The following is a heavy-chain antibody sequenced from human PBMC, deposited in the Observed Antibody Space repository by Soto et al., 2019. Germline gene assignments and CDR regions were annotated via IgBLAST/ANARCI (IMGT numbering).Heavy chain of an antibody. CDR2: IIPIVGTA. CDR3: ARSQGGSSSLDIYYYYYYGMDV. Sequence: QVQLVQSGAEVKKPGSSVKVSCKAPGGNLSSYAISWVRQAPGHGLEWMGGIIPIVGTANYAQKFQGRVTITADESTSTGYMELRSLRSEDTAVYYCARSQGGSSSLDIYYYYYYGMDVWGQGTTVTVSS. CDR1: GGNLSSYA. J-gene: IGHJ6*02. D-gene: IGHD2-15*01. V-gene: IGHV1-69*01.